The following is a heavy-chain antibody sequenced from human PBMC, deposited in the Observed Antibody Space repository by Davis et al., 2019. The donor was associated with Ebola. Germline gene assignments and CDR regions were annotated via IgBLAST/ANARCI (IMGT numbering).Heavy chain of an antibody. CDR1: GGSFSGYY. CDR3: AALPWQQLANYGMDV. D-gene: IGHD6-13*01. Sequence: SETLSLTCAVYGGSFSGYYWSWIRQPPGKGLEWIGYIYYSGSTNYNPSLKSRVTISVDTSKNQFSLKLSSVTAADTAVYYCAALPWQQLANYGMDVWGQGTTVTVSS. J-gene: IGHJ6*02. CDR2: IYYSGST. V-gene: IGHV4-59*01.